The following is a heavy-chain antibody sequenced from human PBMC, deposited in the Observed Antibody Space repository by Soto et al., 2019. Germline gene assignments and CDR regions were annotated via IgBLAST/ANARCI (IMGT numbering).Heavy chain of an antibody. V-gene: IGHV1-18*01. D-gene: IGHD2-21*02. CDR3: VRDEVTDPGLGFDY. J-gene: IGHJ4*02. CDR1: DYSFSSYA. Sequence: QIPLVQSGAEVKKPGASVKVSCKASDYSFSSYAISWVRQAPGQGLEWMGWINPYNENTNYAQKFQGRISMTTDTYTGTAYMELRSLRFDDAATDYCVRDEVTDPGLGFDYWGQGTLVTVSS. CDR2: INPYNENT.